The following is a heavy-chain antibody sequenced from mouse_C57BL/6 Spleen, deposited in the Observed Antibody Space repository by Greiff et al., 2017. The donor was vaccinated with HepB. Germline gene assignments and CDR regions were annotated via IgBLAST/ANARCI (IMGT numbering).Heavy chain of an antibody. J-gene: IGHJ2*01. CDR1: GYTFTSYW. V-gene: IGHV1-55*01. CDR3: ARWYYGSSYNFDY. CDR2: IYPGSGST. Sequence: VQLQQPGAELVKPGASVKMSCKASGYTFTSYWITWVKQRPGQGLEWIGDIYPGSGSTNYDEKFKSKATLTVDTSSSTAYMQLSSLTSEDSAVYYCARWYYGSSYNFDYWGQGTTLTVSS. D-gene: IGHD1-1*01.